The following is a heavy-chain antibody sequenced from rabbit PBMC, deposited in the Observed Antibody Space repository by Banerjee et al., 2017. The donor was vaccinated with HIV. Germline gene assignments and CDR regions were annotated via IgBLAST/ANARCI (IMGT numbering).Heavy chain of an antibody. V-gene: IGHV1S40*01. J-gene: IGHJ4*01. CDR1: GFSFSSSYY. D-gene: IGHD2-1*01. CDR2: IYTSSGST. CDR3: ARGLYDDFSNYFNL. Sequence: QSLEESGGDLVKPGASLTLTCTASGFSFSSSYYMCWVRQAPGKGLEWIGCIYTSSGSTYYASWAKGRFTISRSTSLNTVTLQMTSLTAADTATYFCARGLYDDFSNYFNLWGPGTLVTVS.